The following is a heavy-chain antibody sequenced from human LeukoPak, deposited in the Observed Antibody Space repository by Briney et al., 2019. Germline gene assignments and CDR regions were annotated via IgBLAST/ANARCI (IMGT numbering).Heavy chain of an antibody. V-gene: IGHV1-18*01. CDR2: ISPYKGDT. Sequence: ASVKVSCKASGYVFISYGISWVRQAPGQGLEWMGWISPYKGDTKYSKNFQGRATMTTDTSTSTAHMELRSLRSDDTAVYYCARLGRRHYYDSSSYGDVFNMWGQGTMVTVSS. CDR3: ARLGRRHYYDSSSYGDVFNM. J-gene: IGHJ3*02. CDR1: GYVFISYG. D-gene: IGHD3-22*01.